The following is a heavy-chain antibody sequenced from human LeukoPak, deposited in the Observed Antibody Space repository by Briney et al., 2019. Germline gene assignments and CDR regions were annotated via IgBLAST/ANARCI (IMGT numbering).Heavy chain of an antibody. V-gene: IGHV1-69*05. Sequence: SVKVSYKASGGTFSSYAISWVRQAPGQGLEWMGGIIPIFGTANYAQKFQGRVTITTDESTSTAYMELSSLRSEDTAVYYCATSPSSIAAHLDYWGQGTLVTVSS. CDR2: IIPIFGTA. CDR1: GGTFSSYA. J-gene: IGHJ4*02. CDR3: ATSPSSIAAHLDY. D-gene: IGHD6-6*01.